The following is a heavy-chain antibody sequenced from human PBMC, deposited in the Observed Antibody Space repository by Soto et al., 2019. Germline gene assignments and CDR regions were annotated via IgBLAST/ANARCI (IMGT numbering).Heavy chain of an antibody. CDR3: ARDNYGDYVLDY. D-gene: IGHD4-17*01. V-gene: IGHV4-61*01. Sequence: TLSLTCTVSGGSVSSGSYYWSWIRQPPGKGLEWIGYIYYSGSTNYNPSLKSRVTISVDTSKNQFSLKLSSVTAADTAVYYCARDNYGDYVLDYWGQGTLVTVSS. J-gene: IGHJ4*02. CDR1: GGSVSSGSYY. CDR2: IYYSGST.